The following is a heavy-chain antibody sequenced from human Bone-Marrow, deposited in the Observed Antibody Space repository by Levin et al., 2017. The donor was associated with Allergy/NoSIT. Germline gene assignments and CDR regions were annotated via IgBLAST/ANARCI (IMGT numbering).Heavy chain of an antibody. CDR1: GFTFSNAW. Sequence: LSLTCAASGFTFSNAWMSWVRQAPGKGLEWVGRIKSKTDGGTTDYAAPVKGRFTISRDDSKNTLYLQMNSLKTEDTAVYYCTTDSKYSSSWSGGDFDYWGQGTLVTVSS. CDR3: TTDSKYSSSWSGGDFDY. V-gene: IGHV3-15*01. D-gene: IGHD6-13*01. J-gene: IGHJ4*02. CDR2: IKSKTDGGTT.